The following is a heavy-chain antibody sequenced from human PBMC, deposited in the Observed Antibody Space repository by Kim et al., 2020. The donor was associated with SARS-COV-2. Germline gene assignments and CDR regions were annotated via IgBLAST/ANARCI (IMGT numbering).Heavy chain of an antibody. CDR3: ARPLLWFGELFRTRNYGMDV. D-gene: IGHD3-10*01. V-gene: IGHV1-69*13. Sequence: SVKVSCKASGGTFSSYAISWVRQAPGQGLEWMGGIIPIFGTANYAQKFQGRVTITADESTSTAYMELSSLRSEDTAVYYCARPLLWFGELFRTRNYGMDVWGQGTTVTVSS. CDR1: GGTFSSYA. J-gene: IGHJ6*02. CDR2: IIPIFGTA.